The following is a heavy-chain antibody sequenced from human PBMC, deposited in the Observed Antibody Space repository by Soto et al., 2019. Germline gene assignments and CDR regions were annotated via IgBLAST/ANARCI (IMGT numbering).Heavy chain of an antibody. V-gene: IGHV3-53*01. CDR2: IYSGGST. Sequence: GGSLRLSCAASGFTVSSNYMSWVRQAPGKGLEWVSVIYSGGSTYYADSVKGRFTISRDNSKNTLYLQMNSLRAEDTAVYYCAISVRPAAVDWSDSWGQGTLVTLST. D-gene: IGHD6-13*01. CDR1: GFTVSSNY. CDR3: AISVRPAAVDWSDS. J-gene: IGHJ5*01.